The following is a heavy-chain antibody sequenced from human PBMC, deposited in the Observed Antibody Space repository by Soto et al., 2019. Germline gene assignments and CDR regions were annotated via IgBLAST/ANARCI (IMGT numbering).Heavy chain of an antibody. Sequence: SVKVSCKASGGTFSSYAIRWVRQAPGQGLEWMGGIIPIFGTANYAQKFQGRVTITADESTSTAYMELSSLRSEDTAVYYCARLYDSSGYYEERALDYWGQGTLVTVSS. CDR2: IIPIFGTA. CDR3: ARLYDSSGYYEERALDY. D-gene: IGHD3-22*01. V-gene: IGHV1-69*13. J-gene: IGHJ4*02. CDR1: GGTFSSYA.